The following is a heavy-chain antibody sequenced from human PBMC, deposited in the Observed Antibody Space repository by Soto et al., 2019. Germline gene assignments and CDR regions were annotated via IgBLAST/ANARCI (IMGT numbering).Heavy chain of an antibody. CDR1: GFSLSTSGMC. Sequence: GSGPTLVNPTQSLTLTCTFSGFSLSTSGMCVSWIRQPPGKALEWLALIDWDDDKYYSTSLKTRLTISKDTSKNQVVLTMTNMDPVDTATYYCARIRFDREWLAFAYWGQGTLVTVSS. J-gene: IGHJ4*02. V-gene: IGHV2-70*01. CDR3: ARIRFDREWLAFAY. D-gene: IGHD6-19*01. CDR2: IDWDDDK.